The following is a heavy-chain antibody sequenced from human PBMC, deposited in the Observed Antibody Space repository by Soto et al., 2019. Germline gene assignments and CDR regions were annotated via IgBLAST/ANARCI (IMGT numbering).Heavy chain of an antibody. D-gene: IGHD3-10*01. V-gene: IGHV1-46*03. CDR2: INPFDGSR. CDR3: PGVEPGDTSPFGH. J-gene: IGHJ4*02. Sequence: QVQLVQSGAEVKKPGASVKVSCKASGYIFTSYYIHWVRQAPGQGLEWMGWINPFDGSRMFAQSLRAIVTMTKDTSTSTVCMEVSSRRSEDTAVYYCPGVEPGDTSPFGHCGQGTLVTVSS. CDR1: GYIFTSYY.